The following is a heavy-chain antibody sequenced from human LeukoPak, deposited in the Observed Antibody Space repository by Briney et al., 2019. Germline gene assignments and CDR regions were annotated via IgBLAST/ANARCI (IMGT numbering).Heavy chain of an antibody. CDR1: GGSFSGYY. V-gene: IGHV4-34*01. CDR3: ASAGSSGYSPPVGY. D-gene: IGHD3-22*01. J-gene: IGHJ4*02. CDR2: INHSGST. Sequence: SETLSLTCAVYGGSFSGYYWSWIRQPPGKGLEWIGEINHSGSTNYNPSHKSRVTISVDTSKNQFSLKLSSVTAADTAVYYCASAGSSGYSPPVGYWGQGTLVTVSS.